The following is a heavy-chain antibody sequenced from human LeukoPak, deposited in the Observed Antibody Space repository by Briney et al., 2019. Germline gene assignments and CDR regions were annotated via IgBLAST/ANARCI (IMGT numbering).Heavy chain of an antibody. CDR2: ISGSGGRT. CDR3: AKDRGTTKYYDTLTGSLN. J-gene: IGHJ4*02. Sequence: GGSLRLSCAASGSTFSSYAMSWVRQAPGKGLEWVSAISGSGGRTYYADSVKGRFTISRDNSKNTLYLQMNSLRSEDTAVYYCAKDRGTTKYYDTLTGSLNWGQGTLVTVSS. D-gene: IGHD3-9*01. CDR1: GSTFSSYA. V-gene: IGHV3-23*01.